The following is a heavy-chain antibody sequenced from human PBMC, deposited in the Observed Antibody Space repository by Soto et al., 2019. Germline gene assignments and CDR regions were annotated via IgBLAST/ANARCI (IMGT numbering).Heavy chain of an antibody. CDR1: GVTFSNYA. V-gene: IGHV3-23*01. CDR3: AKQRADYGSGAVTFYFDS. J-gene: IGHJ4*02. Sequence: GGSLRLSCTVSGVTFSNYAMNWVRQAPGKGLEWVSSLSGSGGTTYYADSVKGRFIISRDNSKNTLYLLMKSLRAEDTALYYCAKQRADYGSGAVTFYFDSWGQGALVTVSS. D-gene: IGHD3-10*01. CDR2: LSGSGGTT.